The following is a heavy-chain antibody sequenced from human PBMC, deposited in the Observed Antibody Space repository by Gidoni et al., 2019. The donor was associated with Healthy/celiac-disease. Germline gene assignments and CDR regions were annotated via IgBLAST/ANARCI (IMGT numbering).Heavy chain of an antibody. V-gene: IGHV3-9*01. J-gene: IGHJ4*02. CDR2: ISWISGSI. Sequence: EVQLVESGGGLQQHGRSVRLSCAASGSSFDDYAMHWFRQGPGKGLEWVSGISWISGSISYADAVKVRFTISIDNAKNSLYLQMNILIAEDTALYYCAKEMRYELSRLDYWGQGTLVTVSS. D-gene: IGHD1-20*01. CDR1: GSSFDDYA. CDR3: AKEMRYELSRLDY.